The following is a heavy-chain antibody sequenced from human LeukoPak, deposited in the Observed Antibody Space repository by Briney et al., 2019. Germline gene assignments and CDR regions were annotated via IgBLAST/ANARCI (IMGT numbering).Heavy chain of an antibody. J-gene: IGHJ6*03. CDR1: GFPFSSYG. V-gene: IGHV3-30*18. CDR3: AKTTVGNYMDV. Sequence: PGMSLRLSCAASGFPFSSYGMHWVRQAPGKGLEWVAAISNDGNNKFYADSVKGRFTISRDNPKNTLYLQMNSLRAEDTAVYYCAKTTVGNYMDVWGKGTTVTISS. CDR2: ISNDGNNK. D-gene: IGHD4-17*01.